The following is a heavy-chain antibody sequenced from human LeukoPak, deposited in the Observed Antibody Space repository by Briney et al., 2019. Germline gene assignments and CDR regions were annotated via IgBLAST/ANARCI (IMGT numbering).Heavy chain of an antibody. CDR3: ARAVVPAARYYFDY. CDR2: IIPIFGTA. Sequence: SVKVSCKASGGTFSSYAISWVRQAPRQGLEWMGGIIPIFGTANYAQKFQGRVTITADESTSTAYMELSSLRSEDTAVYYCARAVVPAARYYFDYWGQGTLVTVSS. D-gene: IGHD2-2*01. V-gene: IGHV1-69*01. CDR1: GGTFSSYA. J-gene: IGHJ4*02.